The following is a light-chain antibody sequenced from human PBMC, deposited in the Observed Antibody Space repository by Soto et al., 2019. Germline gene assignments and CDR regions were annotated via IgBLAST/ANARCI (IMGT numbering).Light chain of an antibody. V-gene: IGLV2-14*01. J-gene: IGLJ1*01. CDR2: EVT. CDR1: SSDIGAYNY. Sequence: QSVLTQPASVSGSPGQSITISCIGTSSDIGAYNYVSWCQQHPGKVPKLMIYEVTNRPSGLSNRFSGSKSGNTASLTISGLQAEDDAEYFCSSYSSTSSLYVFGTGTNVAVL. CDR3: SSYSSTSSLYV.